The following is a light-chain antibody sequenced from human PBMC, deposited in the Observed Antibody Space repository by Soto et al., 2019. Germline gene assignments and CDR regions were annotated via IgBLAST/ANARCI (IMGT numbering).Light chain of an antibody. J-gene: IGKJ2*01. Sequence: EIVLTQSPATLSLFPGERATLSCRASQSVSSSYLAWYQQKPGQAPRLLIYGASSRATVIPDRFGGSGSGTHFTLTISRLEPEYFAVYYCQHYGSSPNTFGQGTKLEIK. CDR3: QHYGSSPNT. CDR1: QSVSSSY. CDR2: GAS. V-gene: IGKV3-20*01.